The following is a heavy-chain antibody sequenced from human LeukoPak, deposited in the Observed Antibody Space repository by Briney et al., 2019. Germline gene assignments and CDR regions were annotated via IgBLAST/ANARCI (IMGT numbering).Heavy chain of an antibody. CDR1: GYTFTTYY. CDR2: INPSGGST. D-gene: IGHD5-24*01. CDR3: ARDRDGYNVFDY. Sequence: ASVKVSCKASGYTFTTYYMHWVRQAPGRGLECMGIINPSGGSTSYAQKFQGRVTMTRDTSTSTVYMELSSLRSEDTAVYYCARDRDGYNVFDYWGQGTLVTVSS. J-gene: IGHJ4*02. V-gene: IGHV1-46*01.